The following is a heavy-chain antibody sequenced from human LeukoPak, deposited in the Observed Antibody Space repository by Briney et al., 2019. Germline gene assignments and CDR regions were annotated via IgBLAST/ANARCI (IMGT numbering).Heavy chain of an antibody. V-gene: IGHV4-39*01. J-gene: IGHJ4*02. Sequence: SETLSLTCTVSGGSISSSSYYWGWIRQPPGKGLEWIGTIYYSGSTYYNPSLKSRVTISVDTSKNQFSLKLSSVTAADTAVYYCARVLSEYGDLDYWGQGTLVTVSS. CDR1: GGSISSSSYY. CDR2: IYYSGST. D-gene: IGHD4-17*01. CDR3: ARVLSEYGDLDY.